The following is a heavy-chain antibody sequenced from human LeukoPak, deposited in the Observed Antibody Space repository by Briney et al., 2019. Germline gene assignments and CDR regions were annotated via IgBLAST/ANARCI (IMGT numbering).Heavy chain of an antibody. CDR3: ARDRRTVTINWFDP. CDR1: GFTFSSYS. V-gene: IGHV3-21*01. J-gene: IGHJ5*02. Sequence: PGGSLRLSCAASGFTFSSYSMNWVRQAPGKWLEWVSAISSSSSYIYYADSVKGRFTISRDNAKNSLYLQMNSLRAEDTAVYYCARDRRTVTINWFDPWGQGTLVTVSS. D-gene: IGHD1-7*01. CDR2: ISSSSSYI.